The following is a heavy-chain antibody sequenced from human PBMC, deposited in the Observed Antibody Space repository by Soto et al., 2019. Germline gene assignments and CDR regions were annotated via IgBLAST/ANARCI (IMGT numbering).Heavy chain of an antibody. CDR1: GFTFSNYA. CDR2: ISTSSSYI. V-gene: IGHV3-21*01. Sequence: ESGGGLVKPGGSLRLSCAASGFTFSNYAMNWVRQAPGKGLEWVSSISTSSSYIYYADSVKGRFTISRDNAKNSLYLQMNSLRAEDTAVYYCAREIRNYYGMDVWRQGTTVTVSS. J-gene: IGHJ6*02. D-gene: IGHD3-3*01. CDR3: AREIRNYYGMDV.